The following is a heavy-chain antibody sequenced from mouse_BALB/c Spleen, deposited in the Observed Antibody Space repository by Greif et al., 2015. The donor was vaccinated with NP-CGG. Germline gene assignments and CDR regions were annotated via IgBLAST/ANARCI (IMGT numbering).Heavy chain of an antibody. D-gene: IGHD1-1*02. CDR3: ARHEGWFFMDY. Sequence: EVKLVESGGGLVKPGGSLKLSCAASGFAFGSYDMSWVRQTPEKRLEWVAYISSGGGSTYYPDTVKGRFTISRDNAKNTLYLQMSSLKSEDTAMYYCARHEGWFFMDYWGQGTSVTVSS. CDR1: GFAFGSYD. J-gene: IGHJ4*01. CDR2: ISSGGGST. V-gene: IGHV5-12-1*01.